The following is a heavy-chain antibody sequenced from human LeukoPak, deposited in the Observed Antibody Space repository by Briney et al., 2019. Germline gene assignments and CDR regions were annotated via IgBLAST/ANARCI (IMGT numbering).Heavy chain of an antibody. Sequence: SETLSLTCAVYGGSFSGYYWSWIRQPPGKGLEWIGEINHSGSTNYNPSLKSRVTISVDTSKNQFSLKLSSVTAADTAVYYCARESGSYYRYYYYMDVWGKGTTVTISS. D-gene: IGHD3-10*01. CDR2: INHSGST. J-gene: IGHJ6*03. CDR1: GGSFSGYY. V-gene: IGHV4-34*01. CDR3: ARESGSYYRYYYYMDV.